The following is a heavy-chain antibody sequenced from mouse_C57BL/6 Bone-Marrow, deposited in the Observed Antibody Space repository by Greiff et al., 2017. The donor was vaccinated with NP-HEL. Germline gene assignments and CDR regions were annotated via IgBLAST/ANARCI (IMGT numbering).Heavy chain of an antibody. D-gene: IGHD3-2*02. CDR1: GYTFTSYW. J-gene: IGHJ3*01. Sequence: QVQLQQPGAELVMPGASVKLSCKASGYTFTSYWMHWVKQRPGQGLEWIGEIDPSDSYTNSNQKFKGKSTLTVDKSSSTAYMQLSSLTSEDSAVYYCARDSSGPFAYWGQGTLVTVSA. CDR3: ARDSSGPFAY. CDR2: IDPSDSYT. V-gene: IGHV1-69*01.